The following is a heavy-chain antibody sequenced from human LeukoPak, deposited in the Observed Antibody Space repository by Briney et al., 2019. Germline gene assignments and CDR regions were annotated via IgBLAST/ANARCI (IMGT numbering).Heavy chain of an antibody. CDR1: GGTFSSYA. Sequence: ASVKVSCKASGGTFSSYAISWVRQAPGQGLEWMGGIIPIFGTANYAQKFQGKVTITADKSTSTAYMELSSLRSEDTAVYYCARGDLTVTTFYYYYYMDVWGKGTTVTVSS. V-gene: IGHV1-69*06. CDR3: ARGDLTVTTFYYYYYMDV. CDR2: IIPIFGTA. J-gene: IGHJ6*03. D-gene: IGHD4-17*01.